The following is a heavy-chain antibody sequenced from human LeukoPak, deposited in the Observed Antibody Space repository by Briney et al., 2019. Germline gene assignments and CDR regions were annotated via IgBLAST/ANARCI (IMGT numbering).Heavy chain of an antibody. Sequence: GGSLRLSCAASGFTFSYYAMTWVRQAPGKGLEWVSTIDGPGDNPQYAETVKGRFTISRDNSRNTVFLQMDSLRADDTAIYYCAKVTVCYGCYFDYWGQGILVTVSS. CDR1: GFTFSYYA. V-gene: IGHV3-23*01. D-gene: IGHD2-8*01. J-gene: IGHJ4*02. CDR3: AKVTVCYGCYFDY. CDR2: IDGPGDNP.